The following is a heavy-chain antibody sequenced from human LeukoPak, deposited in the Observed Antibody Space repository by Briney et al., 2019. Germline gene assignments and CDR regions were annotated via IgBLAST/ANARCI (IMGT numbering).Heavy chain of an antibody. D-gene: IGHD3-10*01. V-gene: IGHV4-34*01. CDR3: ARHVRYYGSGSYDDAFDI. Sequence: SETLSLTCAVYGGSFSGYYWSWIRQPPGKGLEWIGKINHSGSTNYNPSLKSRVTISVDTSKNQFSLKLSSVTAADTAVYYCARHVRYYGSGSYDDAFDIWGQGTMVTVSS. J-gene: IGHJ3*02. CDR2: INHSGST. CDR1: GGSFSGYY.